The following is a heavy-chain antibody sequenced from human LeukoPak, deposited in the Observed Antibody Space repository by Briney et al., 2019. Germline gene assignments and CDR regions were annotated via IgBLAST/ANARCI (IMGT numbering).Heavy chain of an antibody. V-gene: IGHV4-59*01. Sequence: SETLSLTCTVSGGSISSYYWRGIRQPPGKGLEWIGYIYYSGSTNYNPSLKSRVPIAVDTSKNQFSLKLSSVTAADTAVYYCARALKPGPKPDTAMVSYYYYGMDVWGQGTTVTVSS. CDR2: IYYSGST. J-gene: IGHJ6*02. D-gene: IGHD5-18*01. CDR1: GGSISSYY. CDR3: ARALKPGPKPDTAMVSYYYYGMDV.